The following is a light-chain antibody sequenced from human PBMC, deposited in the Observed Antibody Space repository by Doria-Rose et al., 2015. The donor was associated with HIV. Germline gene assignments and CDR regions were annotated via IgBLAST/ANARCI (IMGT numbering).Light chain of an antibody. Sequence: TQSPGTLSLSPGERATLSCRASQSSSSTYLAWYQQKPGQAPSLLIYDGSTRATGIPDRFSASGSGTDFTLTINRLEPEDFALYYCYQYGTSWTFGQGTKVEI. CDR1: QSSSSTY. J-gene: IGKJ1*01. CDR2: DGS. CDR3: YQYGTSWT. V-gene: IGKV3-20*01.